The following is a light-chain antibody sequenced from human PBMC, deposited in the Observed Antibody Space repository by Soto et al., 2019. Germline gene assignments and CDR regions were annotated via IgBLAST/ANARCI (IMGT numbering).Light chain of an antibody. V-gene: IGKV3-20*01. CDR2: DAS. Sequence: DIVLTQSPDSLSLSPGERATLSCRASQSVSSYLAWYQQKPGQAPRLLIYDASNRATGIPARFSGSGSGTDFTLTISRLEPEDFAVYYCQQYGSSGTFGQGTKVDIK. J-gene: IGKJ1*01. CDR1: QSVSSY. CDR3: QQYGSSGT.